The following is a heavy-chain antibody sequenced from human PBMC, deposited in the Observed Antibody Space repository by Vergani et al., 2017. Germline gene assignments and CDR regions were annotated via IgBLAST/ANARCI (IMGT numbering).Heavy chain of an antibody. J-gene: IGHJ3*02. V-gene: IGHV3-21*01. D-gene: IGHD1-26*01. CDR2: ISSSSSYI. CDR1: GFTFSSYS. Sequence: VQLVESGGGVVQPGRSLRLSCAASGFTFSSYSMNWVRQAPGKGLEWVSSISSSSSYIYYADSVKGRFTISRDNAKNSLYLQMNSLRAEDTAVYYCARGSGSLDAFDIWGQGTMVTVSS. CDR3: ARGSGSLDAFDI.